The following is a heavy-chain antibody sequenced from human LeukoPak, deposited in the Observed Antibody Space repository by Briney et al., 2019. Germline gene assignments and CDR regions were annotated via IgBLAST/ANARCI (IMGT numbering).Heavy chain of an antibody. J-gene: IGHJ4*02. Sequence: GGSLRLSCAASGFTFSSYWMTWVRQAPGKGLEWVSSITGGDGDAHYADAVQGRFTISRDNSKNTLYLQMNSLRAEDTAIYYCAKDQKTGYSPFDSWGQGTLVTVSS. CDR2: ITGGDGDA. CDR1: GFTFSSYW. D-gene: IGHD5-12*01. CDR3: AKDQKTGYSPFDS. V-gene: IGHV3-23*01.